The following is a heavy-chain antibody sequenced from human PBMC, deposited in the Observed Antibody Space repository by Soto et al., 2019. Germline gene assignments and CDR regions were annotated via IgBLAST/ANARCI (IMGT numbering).Heavy chain of an antibody. J-gene: IGHJ4*02. D-gene: IGHD2-15*01. V-gene: IGHV3-23*01. CDR1: GFTFSSYA. CDR3: AKEVVVAATTDAYHFDY. CDR2: ISGSGGST. Sequence: GGSLRLSCAASGFTFSSYAMSWVRQAPGKGLEWVSAISGSGGSTYYADSVKGRFTISRDNSKNTLYLQMNSLRAEDTAVYYCAKEVVVAATTDAYHFDYWGQGTLVSVSS.